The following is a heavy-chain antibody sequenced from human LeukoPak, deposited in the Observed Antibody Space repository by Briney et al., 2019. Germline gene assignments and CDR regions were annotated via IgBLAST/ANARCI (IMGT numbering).Heavy chain of an antibody. D-gene: IGHD6-25*01. Sequence: PGGSLRLSCAASGFTVSSNYMSWVRQAPGKGLEWVSVIYSGGSTYDADSVKGRFTISRDNSKNTLYLQMNSLRAEDTAVYYCARAGGIAAAGFVDGWGKGTTVTVSS. J-gene: IGHJ6*04. V-gene: IGHV3-53*01. CDR1: GFTVSSNY. CDR3: ARAGGIAAAGFVDG. CDR2: IYSGGST.